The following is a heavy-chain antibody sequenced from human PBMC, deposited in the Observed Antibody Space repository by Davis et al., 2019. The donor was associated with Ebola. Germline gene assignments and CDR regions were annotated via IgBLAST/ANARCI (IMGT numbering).Heavy chain of an antibody. J-gene: IGHJ6*02. CDR1: GFTFEDYA. CDR2: ISWNSGNI. V-gene: IGHV3-9*01. Sequence: SLKISCEASGFTFEDYAMHWVRQGPGKGLEWVSGISWNSGNIAYVDSVKGRFTISRDNAQNSLFLQMDGLRPEDTALYYCARGRRLDVWGQGTTVTVSS. CDR3: ARGRRLDV.